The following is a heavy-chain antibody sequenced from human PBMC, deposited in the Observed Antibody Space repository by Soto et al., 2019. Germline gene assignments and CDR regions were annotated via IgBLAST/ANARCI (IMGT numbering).Heavy chain of an antibody. CDR3: ARYSGTYYVF. V-gene: IGHV4-59*01. CDR2: IFSSGST. D-gene: IGHD1-26*01. CDR1: GGSMSAYY. J-gene: IGHJ4*02. Sequence: SETLSLTCTVSGGSMSAYYWSWIRQPPGKGLEWIGYIFSSGSTNFNPSLKSRVTISVDTSKNQFSLNLGSVTAADTAVYYCARYSGTYYVFWGQGTLVTVSS.